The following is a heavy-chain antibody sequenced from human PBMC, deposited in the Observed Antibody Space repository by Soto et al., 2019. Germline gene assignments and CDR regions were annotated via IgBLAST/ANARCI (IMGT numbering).Heavy chain of an antibody. CDR3: ARDGRFQGYDFWSGYMDYGMDV. J-gene: IGHJ6*02. CDR1: GGTFSSYA. V-gene: IGHV1-69*13. D-gene: IGHD3-3*01. Sequence: ASVKVSCKASGGTFSSYAISWVRQAPGQGLEWMGGIIPIFGTANYAQKFQGRVTITADESTSTAYMELSSLRSEDTAVYYCARDGRFQGYDFWSGYMDYGMDVWGQGTTVTVSS. CDR2: IIPIFGTA.